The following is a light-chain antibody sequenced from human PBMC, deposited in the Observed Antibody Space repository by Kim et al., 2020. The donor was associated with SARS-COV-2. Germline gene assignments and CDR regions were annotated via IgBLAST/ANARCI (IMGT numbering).Light chain of an antibody. CDR1: NIGDKS. V-gene: IGLV3-21*01. Sequence: APGKTASIACGGNNIGDKSVHWYQQKPGQAPVVVINYDRDRPSGIPDRFSGFNSGNSATLTISGVEAGDEADYYCQVWDSSSDHGVFGGGTQLTVL. CDR2: YDR. J-gene: IGLJ2*01. CDR3: QVWDSSSDHGV.